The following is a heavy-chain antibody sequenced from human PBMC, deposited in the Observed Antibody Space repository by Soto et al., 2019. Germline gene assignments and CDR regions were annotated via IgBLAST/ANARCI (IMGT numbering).Heavy chain of an antibody. V-gene: IGHV4-59*08. Sequence: QVQLQESGPGLVKPSETLSLTCTVSGSPISSYYWSWFRQPPGQGLEWVGYIYYTGTTTYNPSLKSRITISLDTSKSQFSLNLSSVTAADTAIYYCARLGDFYQAFDYWGQGALATVSS. D-gene: IGHD2-21*01. CDR2: IYYTGTT. CDR1: GSPISSYY. J-gene: IGHJ4*02. CDR3: ARLGDFYQAFDY.